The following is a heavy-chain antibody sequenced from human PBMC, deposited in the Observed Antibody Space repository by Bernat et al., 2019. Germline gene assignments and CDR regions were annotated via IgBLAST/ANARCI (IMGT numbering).Heavy chain of an antibody. CDR1: GYTFTSYG. D-gene: IGHD3-10*01. V-gene: IGHV1-18*01. CDR3: ATGVQLAYYYYGMDV. Sequence: QVQLVQSGAEVKKPGASVKVSCKASGYTFTSYGISWVRQAPGQGLEWMGWISAYNGNTNYAQKLQGRVTMTTDTSTSTAYMELSSLRSEDTAVYYCATGVQLAYYYYGMDVWGQGTTVTVSS. J-gene: IGHJ6*02. CDR2: ISAYNGNT.